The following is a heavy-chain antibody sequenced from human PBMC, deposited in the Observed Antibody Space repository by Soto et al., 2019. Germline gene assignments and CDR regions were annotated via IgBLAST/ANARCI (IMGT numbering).Heavy chain of an antibody. CDR2: IYYSGST. V-gene: IGHV4-39*01. Sequence: TSETLSLTCTVSGGSISSSSYYWGWIRQPPGKGLEWIGSIYYSGSTYYNPSLKSRVTISVDTSKNQFSLKLSSVTAADTAVYYCARFLRLQNWFDPWGQGTLVTVSS. CDR1: GGSISSSSYY. J-gene: IGHJ5*02. CDR3: ARFLRLQNWFDP.